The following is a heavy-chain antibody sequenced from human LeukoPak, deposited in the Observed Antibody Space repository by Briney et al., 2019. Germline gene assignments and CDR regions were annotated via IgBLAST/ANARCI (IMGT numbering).Heavy chain of an antibody. CDR1: GGSISSSNW. Sequence: SGTLSLTCAVSGGSISSSNWWSWVRQPPGKGLEWIGEIYHSGSTNYNPSLKSRVTISVDTSKNQFSLKLSSVTAADTAVYYCARVGYFDWSLTPGCAFDIWGQGTMVTVSS. J-gene: IGHJ3*02. D-gene: IGHD3-9*01. CDR3: ARVGYFDWSLTPGCAFDI. CDR2: IYHSGST. V-gene: IGHV4-4*02.